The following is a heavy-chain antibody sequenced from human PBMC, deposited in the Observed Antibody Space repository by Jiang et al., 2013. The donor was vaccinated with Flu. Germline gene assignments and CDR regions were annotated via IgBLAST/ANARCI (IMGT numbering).Heavy chain of an antibody. V-gene: IGHV6-1*01. Sequence: SQTLSLTCAISGDSVSSNSAAWNWIRQSPSRGLEWLGRTYYRSKWYNDYAVSVKSRITINPDTSKNQFSLQLNSVTPEDTAVYYCARAGPDWDYVWGSYRYTHFDYWGQGTLVTVSS. J-gene: IGHJ4*02. D-gene: IGHD3-16*02. CDR2: TYYRSKWYN. CDR1: GDSVSSNSAA. CDR3: ARAGPDWDYVWGSYRYTHFDY.